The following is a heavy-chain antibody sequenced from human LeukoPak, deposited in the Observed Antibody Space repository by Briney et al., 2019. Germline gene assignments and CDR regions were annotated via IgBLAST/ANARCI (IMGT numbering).Heavy chain of an antibody. D-gene: IGHD4-17*01. V-gene: IGHV1-2*02. Sequence: ASVKVSCKASGYTFTGYYMHWVRQAPGQGLEWMGWINPNSGGTNYAQKFRGRVTMTRDTSISTAYMELSRLRSDDTAVYYCAATEPDNYYYYGMGVWGQGTTVTVSS. J-gene: IGHJ6*02. CDR3: AATEPDNYYYYGMGV. CDR2: INPNSGGT. CDR1: GYTFTGYY.